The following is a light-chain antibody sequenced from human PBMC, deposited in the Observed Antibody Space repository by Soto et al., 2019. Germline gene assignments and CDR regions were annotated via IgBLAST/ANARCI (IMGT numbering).Light chain of an antibody. J-gene: IGLJ1*01. V-gene: IGLV1-51*02. CDR1: SSNIGSND. CDR2: ENS. CDR3: GTWDSSLIAL. Sequence: QSVLTQPPSVSAAPGQKVTISCSGNSSNIGSNDVSWYQQLPGKTPNLLIYENSHRPSGIPDRFSGSKSGTSATLSITGLQTGDEADYYCGTWDSSLIALFGTGTKLTVL.